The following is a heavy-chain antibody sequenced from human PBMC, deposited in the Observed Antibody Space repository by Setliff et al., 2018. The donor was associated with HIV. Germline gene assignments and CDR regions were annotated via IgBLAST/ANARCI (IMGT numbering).Heavy chain of an antibody. J-gene: IGHJ6*02. CDR1: GFTFSSYA. CDR2: INSDGTST. D-gene: IGHD6-6*01. Sequence: SGGSLRLSCAASGFTFSSYAMSWVRQAPGKGLVWVSRINSDGTSTTYADSVKGRFTISRENAKNSLYLQMNNVRAGDTAVYYCTRELNGHTSSHYYFGLDVWGQGTTVTVSS. V-gene: IGHV3-74*03. CDR3: TRELNGHTSSHYYFGLDV.